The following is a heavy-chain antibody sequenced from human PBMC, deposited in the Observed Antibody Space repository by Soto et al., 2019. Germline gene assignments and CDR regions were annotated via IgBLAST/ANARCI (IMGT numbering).Heavy chain of an antibody. CDR2: VSGNGGNT. CDR1: GFSFSSHT. D-gene: IGHD6-13*01. J-gene: IGHJ4*02. V-gene: IGHV3-23*01. Sequence: SLRLSCVASGFSFSSHTMNWVRQAPGKGLEWVSGVSGNGGNTYYADSVKGRFSISRDDSKNTLYLQLNSLRAEDTAIYYCAKSHFPIAASRQPHFDHWGQGALVTVSS. CDR3: AKSHFPIAASRQPHFDH.